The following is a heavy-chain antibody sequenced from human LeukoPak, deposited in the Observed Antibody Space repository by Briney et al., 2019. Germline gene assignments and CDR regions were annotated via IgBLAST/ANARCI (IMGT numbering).Heavy chain of an antibody. CDR1: GGSISSYY. D-gene: IGHD2-15*01. CDR3: ARAVGPTYYFDF. J-gene: IGHJ4*02. V-gene: IGHV4-59*01. CDR2: IYYSGST. Sequence: SETLSLTCTVSGGSISSYYWSWIRQPPGKGLEWIGYIYYSGSTNYNPSLKSRVTISGDTSKNQFSLKLSSVTAADAAIYYCARAVGPTYYFDFWGQGTLVTVSS.